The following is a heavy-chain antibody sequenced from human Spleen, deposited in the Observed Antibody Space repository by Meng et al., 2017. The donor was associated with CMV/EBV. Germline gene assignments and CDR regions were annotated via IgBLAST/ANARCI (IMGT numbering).Heavy chain of an antibody. J-gene: IGHJ3*02. CDR3: ARDYVDDYGDHGAFDI. CDR2: INPSGGST. D-gene: IGHD4-17*01. Sequence: ASLKVSCKASGYTFTSYYMHWVRQAPGQGLEWMGIINPSGGSTSYAQKFQGRVTMTTDTSTSTAYMELRSLRSDDTAVYYCARDYVDDYGDHGAFDIWGQGTMVTVSS. CDR1: GYTFTSYY. V-gene: IGHV1-46*01.